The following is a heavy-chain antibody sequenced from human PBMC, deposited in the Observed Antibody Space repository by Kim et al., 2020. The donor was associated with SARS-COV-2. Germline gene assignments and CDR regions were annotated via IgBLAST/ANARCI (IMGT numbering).Heavy chain of an antibody. J-gene: IGHJ3*02. Sequence: SETLSLTCTVSGGSISSYYWSWIRQPPGKGLEWIGYIYYSGSTNYNPSLKSRVTISVDTSKNQFSLKLSSVTAADTAVYYCARSWGQGAFDIWGQGTMVT. CDR3: ARSWGQGAFDI. CDR2: IYYSGST. V-gene: IGHV4-59*01. D-gene: IGHD3-16*01. CDR1: GGSISSYY.